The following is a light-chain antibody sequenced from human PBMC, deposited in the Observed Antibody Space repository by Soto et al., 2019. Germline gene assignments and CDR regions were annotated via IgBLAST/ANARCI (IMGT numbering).Light chain of an antibody. Sequence: EIALTQSPATLSLSPGERATLSCRASQGVRSCLAWYRQKPGQAPRLLIYDASNMATGIPARFSGSGSGTDFTLTISSLETADFAVYYCQQYNNWPGGTFGQGTKVDIK. CDR1: QGVRSC. CDR3: QQYNNWPGGT. V-gene: IGKV3-11*01. J-gene: IGKJ1*01. CDR2: DAS.